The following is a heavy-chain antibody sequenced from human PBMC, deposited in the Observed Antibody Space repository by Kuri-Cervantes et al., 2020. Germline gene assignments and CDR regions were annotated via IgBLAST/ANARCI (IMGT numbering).Heavy chain of an antibody. J-gene: IGHJ4*02. CDR3: AKTGGSCSSTTCHGDY. CDR2: IRNDGNYK. CDR1: GFSSYS. Sequence: GESLKISCAASGFSSYSMNWVRQAPGKGLEWVAFIRNDGNYKYYADSVKGRFTISRDNSKNTLYLQMNSLRAEDTAVYYCAKTGGSCSSTTCHGDYWGQGTLVTVSS. D-gene: IGHD2-2*01. V-gene: IGHV3-30*02.